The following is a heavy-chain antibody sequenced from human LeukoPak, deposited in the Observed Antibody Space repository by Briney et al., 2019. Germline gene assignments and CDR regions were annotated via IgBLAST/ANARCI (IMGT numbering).Heavy chain of an antibody. D-gene: IGHD3-10*01. J-gene: IGHJ4*02. CDR3: AIRTSRGGSGSSYFDS. Sequence: ASVKVSCKASGYTFSSYDINWVRQAAGQGPEWMGWMNPNSGNTAYAQNFQGRGIMTRNTFISKAYMEMSSLRFEDTALFYCAIRTSRGGSGSSYFDSWGQETLVTVSS. CDR1: GYTFSSYD. CDR2: MNPNSGNT. V-gene: IGHV1-8*01.